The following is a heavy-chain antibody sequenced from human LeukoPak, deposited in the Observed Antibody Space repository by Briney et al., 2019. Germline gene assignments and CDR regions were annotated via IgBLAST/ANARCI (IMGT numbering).Heavy chain of an antibody. CDR2: MNPNSGNT. V-gene: IGHV1-8*03. Sequence: ASVKVSCKASGYTFTNYDINWVRQATGQGLEWMGWMNPNSGNTGYAQKFQGRVTITRNTSISTAYMDLSSLRSEDTAVYYCARGRSRHFDYWGQGTLVTVSP. J-gene: IGHJ4*02. CDR3: ARGRSRHFDY. CDR1: GYTFTNYD.